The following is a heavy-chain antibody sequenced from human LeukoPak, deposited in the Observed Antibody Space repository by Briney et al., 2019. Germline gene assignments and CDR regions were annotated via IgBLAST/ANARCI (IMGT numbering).Heavy chain of an antibody. CDR2: ISTYNGHT. CDR1: GYTLTSYV. V-gene: IGHV1-18*01. CDR3: ERGAASSSGFDY. Sequence: GASVKVSCKASGYTLTSYVISWVRQARGQGLEWMAWISTYNGHTNYAQNLQGRVTMTTDSSTSTAYMELRSLRSDDTAVYCCERGAASSSGFDYWGQGTLVTVSS. D-gene: IGHD6-19*01. J-gene: IGHJ4*02.